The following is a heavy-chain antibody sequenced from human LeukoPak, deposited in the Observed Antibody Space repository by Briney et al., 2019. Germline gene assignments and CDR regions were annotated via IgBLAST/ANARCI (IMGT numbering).Heavy chain of an antibody. CDR1: GFTFSSYW. D-gene: IGHD6-19*01. CDR2: INSDGSST. J-gene: IGHJ4*02. Sequence: PGGSLRLSCAASGFTFSSYWMHWVRQAPGKGLVWVSRINSDGSSTSYADSVKGRFTISRDNAKNTLYLQMNSLRAEDTAVHYCATRIAVTSFDYWGQGTLVTVSS. V-gene: IGHV3-74*01. CDR3: ATRIAVTSFDY.